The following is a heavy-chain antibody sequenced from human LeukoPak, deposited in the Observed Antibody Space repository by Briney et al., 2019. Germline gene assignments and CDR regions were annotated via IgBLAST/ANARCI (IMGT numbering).Heavy chain of an antibody. D-gene: IGHD3-22*01. CDR2: FDLEDDER. CDR1: GSTLGEFA. V-gene: IGHV1-24*01. Sequence: ASVKVSCKVSGSTLGEFAIHWVRQAPGKGLEWMGGFDLEDDERRYSEKFQDRVTMTEDTSTDTAYMFLSSLRSEDTAVYYCATEVEYDSNGYLVDYWGQGTLVTVSS. J-gene: IGHJ4*02. CDR3: ATEVEYDSNGYLVDY.